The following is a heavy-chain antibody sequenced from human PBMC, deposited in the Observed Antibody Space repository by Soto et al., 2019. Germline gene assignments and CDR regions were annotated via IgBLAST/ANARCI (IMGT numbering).Heavy chain of an antibody. CDR2: IYYSGST. V-gene: IGHV4-31*03. CDR1: GGSISSGGYY. Sequence: SETLSLTCTVSGGSISSGGYYWSWIRQHPGKGLEWIGYIYYSGSTYYNPSLKSRVTISVDTSKNQFSLKLSSVTAADTAVYYCARDVGARVVDYWGQGTLVTVSS. CDR3: ARDVGARVVDY. D-gene: IGHD2-15*01. J-gene: IGHJ4*02.